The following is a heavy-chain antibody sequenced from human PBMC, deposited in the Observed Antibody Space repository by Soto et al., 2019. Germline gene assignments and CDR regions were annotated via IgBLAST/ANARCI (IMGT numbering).Heavy chain of an antibody. Sequence: YLRLSCAAAGLACSSYGMHWDHQAPGKGLEWVAVISYDGSNKYYADSVKGRFTISRDNSKNTLYLQMNSLRAEDTAVYYCAKDIGSKGYCSSTSCDGYWGQGTLVTVSS. J-gene: IGHJ4*02. CDR1: GLACSSYG. CDR3: AKDIGSKGYCSSTSCDGY. V-gene: IGHV3-30*18. D-gene: IGHD2-2*01. CDR2: ISYDGSNK.